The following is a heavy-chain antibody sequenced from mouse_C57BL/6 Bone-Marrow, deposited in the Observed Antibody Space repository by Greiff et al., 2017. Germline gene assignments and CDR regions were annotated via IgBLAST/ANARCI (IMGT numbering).Heavy chain of an antibody. J-gene: IGHJ3*01. D-gene: IGHD2-2*01. V-gene: IGHV1-69*01. CDR1: GYTFTSYW. CDR3: ARSTMVTSWFAY. Sequence: QVQLQQPGAELVMPGASVKLSCKASGYTFTSYWMHWVKQRPGQGLEWIGEIDPSVSYTNYNQKFKGKSTLTVDKSSSTAYMQLSSLTSEDSAVYYCARSTMVTSWFAYWGQGTLVTVSA. CDR2: IDPSVSYT.